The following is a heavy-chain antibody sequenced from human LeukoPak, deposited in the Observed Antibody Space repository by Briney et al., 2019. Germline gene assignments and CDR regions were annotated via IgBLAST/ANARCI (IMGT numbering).Heavy chain of an antibody. CDR2: IYPGDSDT. Sequence: GESLKISCRGSGYSFTSYRMGWVRQMPGKGLEWIGIIYPGDSDTRYSPSSQGQVPLSADKSISAAYLQGSSLKASDTAMYYCARRRGYSYGYGSFHAFGIWGQGTMVTVSS. CDR1: GYSFTSYR. CDR3: ARRRGYSYGYGSFHAFGI. J-gene: IGHJ3*02. V-gene: IGHV5-51*01. D-gene: IGHD5-18*01.